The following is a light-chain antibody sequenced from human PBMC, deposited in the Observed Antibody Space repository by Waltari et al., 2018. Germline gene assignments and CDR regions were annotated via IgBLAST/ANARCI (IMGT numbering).Light chain of an antibody. CDR1: QGICSY. Sequence: IQLTQSPSSPSASVGDRVTINCRASQGICSYLAWYQQKPVKDPQLLIYARSTVLNVVQTTWGGGGFGTELTRTVSGLQPDDGATYYCRQVNSYPFPFGPGTTVDIK. CDR3: RQVNSYPFP. V-gene: IGKV1-9*01. J-gene: IGKJ3*01. CDR2: ARS.